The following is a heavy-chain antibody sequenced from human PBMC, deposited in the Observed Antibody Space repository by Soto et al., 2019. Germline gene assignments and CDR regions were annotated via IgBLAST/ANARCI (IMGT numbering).Heavy chain of an antibody. D-gene: IGHD2-2*01. CDR1: GYTFTSYG. Sequence: ASVKVSCKAYGYTFTSYGISWVRQAPGRGLEWMGWISAYNGNTNYAQKLQGRVTMTTDTSTSTAYMELRSLGSDDTAVYYCARDVYCSSTSCYLARASWWFDPWG. J-gene: IGHJ5*02. CDR2: ISAYNGNT. CDR3: ARDVYCSSTSCYLARASWWFDP. V-gene: IGHV1-18*01.